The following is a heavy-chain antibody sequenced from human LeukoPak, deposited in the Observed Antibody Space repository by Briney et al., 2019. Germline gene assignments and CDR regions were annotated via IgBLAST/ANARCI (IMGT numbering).Heavy chain of an antibody. Sequence: GGPLRLSCAASGFTFSSYAMHWVRQAPGKGLEYVSAISSNGGSTYYANSVKGRFTISRDNSKNTLYLQMGSLRAEDMAVYYCARDRDYGSSDYYYYYMDVWGKGTTVTVSS. J-gene: IGHJ6*03. CDR3: ARDRDYGSSDYYYYYMDV. CDR2: ISSNGGST. V-gene: IGHV3-64*01. D-gene: IGHD3-10*01. CDR1: GFTFSSYA.